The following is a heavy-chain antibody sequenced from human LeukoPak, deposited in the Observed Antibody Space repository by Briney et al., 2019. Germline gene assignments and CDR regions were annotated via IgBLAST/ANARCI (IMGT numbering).Heavy chain of an antibody. CDR2: ISDYNGNT. V-gene: IGHV1-18*01. J-gene: IGHJ5*02. D-gene: IGHD3-22*01. CDR3: ARDGPDRAAWFDP. CDR1: GYTFFSYG. Sequence: GASVKVSCKASGYTFFSYGISWVRQAPGQGLEWMGWISDYNGNTNYAQKVQGRVTMTTDPFTSTAYMELRSLRSDDTAVYYCARDGPDRAAWFDPWGQGTLVTVSS.